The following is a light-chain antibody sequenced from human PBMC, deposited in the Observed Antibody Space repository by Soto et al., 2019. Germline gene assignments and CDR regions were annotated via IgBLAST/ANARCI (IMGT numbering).Light chain of an antibody. V-gene: IGLV2-14*01. CDR2: EVN. Sequence: QSALTQPASVSGSPGQSITISCTGTSSDVGGYNYVSWYQHHPGKAPKVMIYEVNNRPSGVSNRFSGSKSGNTASLTISGLQAEDVADYYCSSYNGSSTRVFGGGTKLTVL. CDR3: SSYNGSSTRV. CDR1: SSDVGGYNY. J-gene: IGLJ3*02.